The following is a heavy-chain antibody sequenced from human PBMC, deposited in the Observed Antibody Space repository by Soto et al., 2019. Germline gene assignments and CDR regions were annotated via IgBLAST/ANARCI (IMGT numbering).Heavy chain of an antibody. D-gene: IGHD3-10*01. J-gene: IGHJ5*01. CDR2: IIPIFGTA. CDR3: ATDTSMFRGRIADTPWFDS. V-gene: IGHV1-69*13. Sequence: ASVKVSCKASGGTLSSFAFTWARQARGQGLEWMGRIIPIFGTANYAQQFQGRVTITADESTGTVYMDLRGLRSEDTAMYYCATDTSMFRGRIADTPWFDSWGQGTLVTVSS. CDR1: GGTLSSFA.